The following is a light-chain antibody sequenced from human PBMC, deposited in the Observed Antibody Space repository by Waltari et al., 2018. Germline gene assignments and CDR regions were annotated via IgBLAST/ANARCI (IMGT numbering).Light chain of an antibody. V-gene: IGKV1-5*03. J-gene: IGKJ3*01. CDR2: RAA. Sequence: DIQLTQSPTTLSASIGDRVTITCRASQRIGDWLAWYQQKPGKGPKLLVQRAATLENGVPSRFSGRESGTEFTLTIINLQPDDFSTYFCHQYLSSSTFGAGTTVEFK. CDR1: QRIGDW. CDR3: HQYLSSST.